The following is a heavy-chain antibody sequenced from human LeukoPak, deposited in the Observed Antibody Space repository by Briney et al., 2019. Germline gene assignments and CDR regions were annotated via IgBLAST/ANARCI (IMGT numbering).Heavy chain of an antibody. CDR2: IKQDGSEK. CDR1: GFTFSSYW. D-gene: IGHD5-24*01. CDR3: ARDRTRRWLQQDGFDI. J-gene: IGHJ3*02. V-gene: IGHV3-7*03. Sequence: GGSLRLSCAASGFTFSSYWMSWVRQAPGKELEWVANIKQDGSEKYYLDSVKGRFSTSRDNGKKSLILQMNSLRSEDTAVYYCARDRTRRWLQQDGFDIWGQGTMVTVSS.